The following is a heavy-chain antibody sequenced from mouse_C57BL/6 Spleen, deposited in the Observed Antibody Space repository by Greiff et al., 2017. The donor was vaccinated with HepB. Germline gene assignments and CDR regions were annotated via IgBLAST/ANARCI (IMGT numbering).Heavy chain of an antibody. J-gene: IGHJ3*01. CDR1: GYAFSSYW. CDR3: ARSGYGKGFAY. V-gene: IGHV1-80*01. Sequence: QVHVKQSGAELVKPGASVKISCKASGYAFSSYWMNWVKQRPGKGLEWIGQIYPGDGDTNYNGKFKGKATLTADKSSSTAYMQLSSLTSEDSAVYFCARSGYGKGFAYWGQGTLVTVSA. D-gene: IGHD2-1*01. CDR2: IYPGDGDT.